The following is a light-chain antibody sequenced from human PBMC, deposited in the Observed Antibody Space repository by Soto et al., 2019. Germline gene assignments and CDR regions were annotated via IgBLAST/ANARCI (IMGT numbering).Light chain of an antibody. Sequence: QSALTQPASVSGSPGQSITISCTGTSSDVGGYNYVSWYQQHPGKAPKLMIYEVSNRHSGVSNRFSGSKSGNTASLTISGLQAQDEADYYCSSYTSSSTLVFGTGPKVTVL. CDR1: SSDVGGYNY. V-gene: IGLV2-14*01. J-gene: IGLJ1*01. CDR3: SSYTSSSTLV. CDR2: EVS.